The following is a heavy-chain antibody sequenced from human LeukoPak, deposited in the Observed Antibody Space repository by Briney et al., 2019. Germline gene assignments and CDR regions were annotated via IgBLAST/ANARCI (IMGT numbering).Heavy chain of an antibody. D-gene: IGHD6-13*01. J-gene: IGHJ3*02. CDR3: ARHSRNGFDM. V-gene: IGHV4-39*01. CDR2: GYYSGTT. Sequence: WVRQAPGKGLEWIGSGYYSGTTFYHPSLKSRATISVDTSKNQVSLKVNSVTAADTALYYCARHSRNGFDMWGQGTMVTVSS.